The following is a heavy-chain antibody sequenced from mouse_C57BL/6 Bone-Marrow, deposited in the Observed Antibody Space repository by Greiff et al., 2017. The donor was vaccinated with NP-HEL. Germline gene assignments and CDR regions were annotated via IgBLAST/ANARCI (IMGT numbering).Heavy chain of an antibody. CDR1: GYTFTDYY. Sequence: VQGVESGAELVRPGASVKLSCKASGYTFTDYYINWVKQRPGQGLEWIARIYPGSGNTYYNEKFKGKATLTAEKSSSTAYMQLSSLTSEDSAVYFCARRGYYYGSHAMDYWGQGTSVTVSS. V-gene: IGHV1-76*01. CDR2: IYPGSGNT. D-gene: IGHD1-1*01. J-gene: IGHJ4*01. CDR3: ARRGYYYGSHAMDY.